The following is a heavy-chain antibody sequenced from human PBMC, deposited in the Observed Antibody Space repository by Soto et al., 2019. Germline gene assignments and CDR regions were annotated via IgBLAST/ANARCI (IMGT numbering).Heavy chain of an antibody. J-gene: IGHJ6*02. D-gene: IGHD1-7*01. V-gene: IGHV1-69*01. CDR3: ARGDEYNWHYPGGMDV. CDR1: GGTFSSYA. Sequence: QVQLVQSGAEVKKPGSSVKVSCKASGGTFSSYAISWVRQAPGQGLEWMGGIIPIFGTANYAQKFQGRVTINADESTSTAYMEVSSLRSEGTAVYYCARGDEYNWHYPGGMDVWGQGTTVTVSS. CDR2: IIPIFGTA.